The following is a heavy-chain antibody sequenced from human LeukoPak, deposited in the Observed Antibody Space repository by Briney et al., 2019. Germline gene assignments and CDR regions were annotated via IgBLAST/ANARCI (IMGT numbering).Heavy chain of an antibody. V-gene: IGHV4-59*01. CDR3: ARDQGVVGAYFDY. Sequence: PSETLSLTCTVSGGSISSYYWSWIRHPPRKGLEWIGYVYNSGSTNYNPSLRSRVTISVDTSKNQFSLNLNSVTAADTAVYYCARDQGVVGAYFDYWGQGTLVTVSS. CDR2: VYNSGST. CDR1: GGSISSYY. J-gene: IGHJ4*02. D-gene: IGHD1-26*01.